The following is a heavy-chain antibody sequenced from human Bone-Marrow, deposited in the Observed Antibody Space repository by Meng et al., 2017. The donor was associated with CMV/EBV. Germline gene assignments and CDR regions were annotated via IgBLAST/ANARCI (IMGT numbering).Heavy chain of an antibody. CDR2: IKQDGSEK. CDR3: ASRYCSSTSCYRPYYFDY. J-gene: IGHJ4*02. V-gene: IGHV3-7*01. Sequence: GESLKISCAASGFTFSSYWMSWVRQAPGKGLEWVANIKQDGSEKYYVDSVKGRFTISRDNAKNSLYLQMNSLRAEDTAVYYCASRYCSSTSCYRPYYFDYWGQGTLVTGSS. D-gene: IGHD2-2*01. CDR1: GFTFSSYW.